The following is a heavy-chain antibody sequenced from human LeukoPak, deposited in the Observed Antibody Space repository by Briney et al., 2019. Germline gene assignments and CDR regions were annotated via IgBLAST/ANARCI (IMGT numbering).Heavy chain of an antibody. J-gene: IGHJ5*02. CDR1: GFTFNTYA. CDR2: ISNSGGST. V-gene: IGHV3-23*01. CDR3: VKGGSSGYRWFDP. D-gene: IGHD3-22*01. Sequence: GGSLRLSCAASGFTFNTYAMTWVRQAPGKGLEWVSSISNSGGSTYHADSVKGRFTISRDNSKNTLYLQMNSLRAEDTAVYYCVKGGSSGYRWFDPWGQGTLVTVSS.